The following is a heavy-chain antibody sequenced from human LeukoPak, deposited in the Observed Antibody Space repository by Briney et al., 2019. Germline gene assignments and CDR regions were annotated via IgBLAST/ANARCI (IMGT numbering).Heavy chain of an antibody. Sequence: GGSLRLSCAASGFTVSSNYMSWVRQAPGKGLEWVPVIYSGGSTYYADSVKGRFTISRDNSKNTLYLQMNSLRAEDTAVYYCARDHSGSSPDAFDIWGQGTMVTVSS. CDR3: ARDHSGSSPDAFDI. D-gene: IGHD1-26*01. CDR2: IYSGGST. V-gene: IGHV3-66*02. CDR1: GFTVSSNY. J-gene: IGHJ3*02.